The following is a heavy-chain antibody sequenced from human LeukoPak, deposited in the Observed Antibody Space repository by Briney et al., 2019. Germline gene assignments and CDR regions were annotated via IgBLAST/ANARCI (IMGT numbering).Heavy chain of an antibody. Sequence: GSLRLSCAASGFTFSDYYMSWIRQAPGKGLEWVSYISSSGSTIYYADSVKGRFTISRDNAKNSLYLQMNSLRAEDTAVYYCARDLDVVMVYAFDYWGQGTLVTVSS. CDR1: GFTFSDYY. CDR3: ARDLDVVMVYAFDY. V-gene: IGHV3-11*04. CDR2: ISSSGSTI. J-gene: IGHJ4*02. D-gene: IGHD2-8*01.